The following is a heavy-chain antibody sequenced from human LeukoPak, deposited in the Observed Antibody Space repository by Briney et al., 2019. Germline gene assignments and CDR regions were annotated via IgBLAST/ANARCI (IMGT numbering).Heavy chain of an antibody. CDR2: IYYSGST. CDR3: ARVNFDWSYYYYGMDV. V-gene: IGHV4-59*01. CDR1: GGSISSYY. D-gene: IGHD3-9*01. J-gene: IGHJ6*04. Sequence: SETLSLTCTVSGGSISSYYWSWIRQPPGKGLEWIGYIYYSGSTNNNPSLKSRVTISVDTSKNQFSLKLSSVTAADTAVYYCARVNFDWSYYYYGMDVWGKGTTVTVSS.